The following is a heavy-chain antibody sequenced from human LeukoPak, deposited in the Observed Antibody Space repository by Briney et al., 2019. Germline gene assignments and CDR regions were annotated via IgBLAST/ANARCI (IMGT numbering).Heavy chain of an antibody. Sequence: SETLSLTCAVSGGSISSSSGNCWTWVRQPPGKGLEWIGEIYHSGSTNYNPSLKSRVTISVDKSKNQFSLKLSSVTAADTAVYYCARVALMVYSYYYYYGMDVWGQGTTVTVSS. CDR2: IYHSGST. V-gene: IGHV4-4*02. J-gene: IGHJ6*02. CDR1: GGSISSSSGNC. D-gene: IGHD2-8*01. CDR3: ARVALMVYSYYYYYGMDV.